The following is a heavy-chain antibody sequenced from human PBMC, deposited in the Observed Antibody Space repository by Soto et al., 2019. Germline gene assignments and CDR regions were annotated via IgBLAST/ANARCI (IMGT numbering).Heavy chain of an antibody. D-gene: IGHD3-10*01. CDR2: IGTAGDT. CDR3: ARARNYYGSGSYYYYYYYYMDV. CDR1: GFTFSSYD. J-gene: IGHJ6*03. V-gene: IGHV3-13*01. Sequence: EVQLVESGGGLVQPGGSLRLSCAASGFTFSSYDMHWVRQATGKGLEWVSAIGTAGDTYYPGSVKGRFTISRENAKNSLYLQMNSLRAGDTAAYYCARARNYYGSGSYYYYYYYYMDVWGKGTTVTVSS.